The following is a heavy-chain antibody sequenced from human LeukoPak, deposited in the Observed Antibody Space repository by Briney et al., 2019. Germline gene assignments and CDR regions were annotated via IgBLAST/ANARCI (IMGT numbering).Heavy chain of an antibody. CDR2: INTNTGNP. Sequence: ASVKVSCKASGYTFTSYAMNWVRQAPGQGLEWMGWINTNTGNPTYAQGFTGRFVFSLDTSVSTAYLQISSLKAEDTAVYYCARDYAHHYYYYYMDVWGKGTTVTVSS. CDR3: ARDYAHHYYYYYMDV. D-gene: IGHD3-16*01. V-gene: IGHV7-4-1*02. CDR1: GYTFTSYA. J-gene: IGHJ6*03.